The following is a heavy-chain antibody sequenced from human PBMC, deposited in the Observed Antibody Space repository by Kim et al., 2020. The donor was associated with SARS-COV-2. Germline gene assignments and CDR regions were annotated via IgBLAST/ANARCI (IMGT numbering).Heavy chain of an antibody. CDR2: INHSGST. D-gene: IGHD1-1*01. CDR1: GGSFSGYY. V-gene: IGHV4-34*01. CDR3: ARFELNNWNDKGTLRFDP. J-gene: IGHJ5*02. Sequence: SETLSLTCAVYGGSFSGYYWSWIRQPPGKGLEWIGEINHSGSTNYNPSLKSRVTISVDTSKNQFSLKLSSVTAADTAVYYCARFELNNWNDKGTLRFDPWGQGTLVTVSS.